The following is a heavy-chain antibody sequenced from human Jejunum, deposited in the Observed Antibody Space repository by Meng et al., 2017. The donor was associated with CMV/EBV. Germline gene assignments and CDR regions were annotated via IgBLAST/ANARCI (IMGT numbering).Heavy chain of an antibody. Sequence: SCVASGFTFSEYSMSWIRQAPGKGLEWVSYISSHGSSIYYADSVKGRFTVSRDNAKNSVYLQMNSLRAEDAAVYYCARNWGPIDYWGQGTLVTVSS. J-gene: IGHJ4*02. CDR2: ISSHGSSI. D-gene: IGHD7-27*01. V-gene: IGHV3-11*01. CDR3: ARNWGPIDY. CDR1: GFTFSEYS.